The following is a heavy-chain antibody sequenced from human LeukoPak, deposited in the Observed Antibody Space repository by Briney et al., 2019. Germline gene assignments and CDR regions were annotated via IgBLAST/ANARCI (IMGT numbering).Heavy chain of an antibody. CDR2: IYHSGST. CDR1: GGSISSGGYY. J-gene: IGHJ4*02. V-gene: IGHV4-30-2*01. D-gene: IGHD6-19*01. Sequence: SETLSLTCTVSGGSISSGGYYWSWIRQPPGKGLEWIGYIYHSGSTYYNPSLKSRVTISVDRSKNQFSLKLSSVTAADTAVYYCARGGAVAGMDYWGQGTLVTVSS. CDR3: ARGGAVAGMDY.